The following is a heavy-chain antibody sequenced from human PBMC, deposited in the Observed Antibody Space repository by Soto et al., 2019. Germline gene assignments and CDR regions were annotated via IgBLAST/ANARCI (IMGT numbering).Heavy chain of an antibody. CDR2: MNPNSGNT. V-gene: IGHV1-8*02. CDR1: GYTFTSYD. J-gene: IGHJ2*01. D-gene: IGHD6-6*01. CDR3: ARAGEKQLVQGNCDL. Sequence: ASVKVSCKASGYTFTSYDINWVRQATGQGLEWMGWMNPNSGNTGYAQKFQGRVTMTRNTSISTAYMELSSLRSEDTDVYYGARAGEKQLVQGNCDLWGRGTLVTVSS.